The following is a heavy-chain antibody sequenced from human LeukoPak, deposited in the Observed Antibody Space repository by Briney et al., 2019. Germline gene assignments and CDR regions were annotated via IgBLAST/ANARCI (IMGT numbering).Heavy chain of an antibody. CDR3: ARLYSYYDFWSGYDTNWFDP. V-gene: IGHV5-51*01. CDR1: GYSFTSYW. D-gene: IGHD3-3*01. Sequence: GESLKISCKGSGYSFTSYWIGWVRPMPGKGLEWMGIIHPGDSDTRYSPSFQGQVTISADKSISTAYLQWSSLKASDTAMYYCARLYSYYDFWSGYDTNWFDPWGQGTLVTVSS. CDR2: IHPGDSDT. J-gene: IGHJ5*02.